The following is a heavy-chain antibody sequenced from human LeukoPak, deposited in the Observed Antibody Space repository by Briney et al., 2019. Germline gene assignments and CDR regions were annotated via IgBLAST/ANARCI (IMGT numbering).Heavy chain of an antibody. CDR1: GYTFTGYY. D-gene: IGHD6-19*01. V-gene: IGHV1-2*02. Sequence: ASVKVSCKASGYTFTGYYMHWVRQAPGQGLEWMGWINPNSGGTNYAQKLQGRVTMTTDTSTSTAYMELRSLRSDDTAVYYCARVSSGWPYSDYWGQGTLVTASS. CDR3: ARVSSGWPYSDY. CDR2: INPNSGGT. J-gene: IGHJ4*02.